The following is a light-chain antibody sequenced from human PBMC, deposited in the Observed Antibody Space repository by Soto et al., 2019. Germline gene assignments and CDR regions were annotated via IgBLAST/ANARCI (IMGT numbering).Light chain of an antibody. CDR2: KDD. CDR3: AAWDDSLSGWV. Sequence: QAVVTQPPSASGTPGQRVTISCSGSSSNIGSRHVYWYQQVPGAAPKLLIYKDDQRPSGVPDRFSGSKSGTSASLAISGLRSEDEADYYCAAWDDSLSGWVFGGGTKLTVL. CDR1: SSNIGSRH. J-gene: IGLJ3*02. V-gene: IGLV1-47*01.